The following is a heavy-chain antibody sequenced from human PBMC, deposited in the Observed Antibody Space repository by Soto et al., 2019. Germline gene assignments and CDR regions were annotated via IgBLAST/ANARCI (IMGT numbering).Heavy chain of an antibody. Sequence: RRLSCRASGYDFRTYSMNWVRQAPGQGLEWIAYVSLDSDTIQYADSVKGRFTISRDDAENSLYLQMDSLRDEDTATYYCARLYYDYVWGQGTTVTVSS. V-gene: IGHV3-48*02. D-gene: IGHD3-3*01. CDR1: GYDFRTYS. J-gene: IGHJ6*02. CDR2: VSLDSDTI. CDR3: ARLYYDYV.